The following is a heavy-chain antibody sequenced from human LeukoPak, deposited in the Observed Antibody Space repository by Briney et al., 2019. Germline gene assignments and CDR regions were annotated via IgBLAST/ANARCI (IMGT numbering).Heavy chain of an antibody. D-gene: IGHD3-9*01. J-gene: IGHJ5*02. CDR2: IIPIFGTA. V-gene: IGHV1-69*13. CDR1: GGTFSSYA. CDR3: ARGYFDWYNWFDP. Sequence: SVKVSCKASGGTFSSYAISWVRQAPGQGLEWRGGIIPIFGTANYAQKFQGRVTITADESTSTAYMELSSLRSEDTAVYYCARGYFDWYNWFDPWGQGTLVTVSS.